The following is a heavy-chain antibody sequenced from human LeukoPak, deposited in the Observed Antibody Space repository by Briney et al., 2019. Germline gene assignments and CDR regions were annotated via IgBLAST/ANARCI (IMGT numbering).Heavy chain of an antibody. CDR2: IWYDGSNK. CDR3: ARDLSSLFDY. CDR1: GLSFTNYA. Sequence: PGGSLRLSCEASGLSFTNYAMMWVRQAPGKGLEWVAVIWYDGSNKYYADSVKGRFTISRDNSKNMLYLQMNSLRAEDTAVYSSARDLSSLFDYWGQGTLVTVSS. J-gene: IGHJ4*02. V-gene: IGHV3-33*08. D-gene: IGHD6-13*01.